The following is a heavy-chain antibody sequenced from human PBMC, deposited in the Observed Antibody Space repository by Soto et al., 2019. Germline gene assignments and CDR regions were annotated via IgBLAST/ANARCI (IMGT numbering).Heavy chain of an antibody. J-gene: IGHJ4*02. V-gene: IGHV4-31*03. CDR2: IYYSGST. Sequence: PSETLSLTCTVSGGSLSSGGYYWSWIRQHPGKGLEWIGYIYYSGSTYYNPSLKSRVTISVDTSKNQFFLKLSSVTAADTAVYYCARVGGSGSYYYFDYWGQGTLVTVSS. D-gene: IGHD3-10*01. CDR1: GGSLSSGGYY. CDR3: ARVGGSGSYYYFDY.